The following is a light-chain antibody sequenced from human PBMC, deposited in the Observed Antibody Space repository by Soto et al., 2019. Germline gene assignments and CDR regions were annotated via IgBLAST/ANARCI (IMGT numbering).Light chain of an antibody. CDR2: GAS. Sequence: EIVLTQSPGTLSLSPGERATLSCRASQSVSSSYLAWYQQKPGQAPRLLIYGASSRATGIPDRFSGSGSGTDFTLTISRLEPEDCAVYYWQQYGSSPVTFGQGTRLEIK. V-gene: IGKV3-20*01. J-gene: IGKJ5*01. CDR1: QSVSSSY. CDR3: QQYGSSPVT.